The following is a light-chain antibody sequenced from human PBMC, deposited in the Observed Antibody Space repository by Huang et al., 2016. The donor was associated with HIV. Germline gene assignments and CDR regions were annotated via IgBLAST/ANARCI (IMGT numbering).Light chain of an antibody. CDR2: DAT. V-gene: IGKV1-33*01. Sequence: DIQMTQSPSSLSAAIGDRATITCQASQDISNYLNWYQQKPGKAPKLLLYDATNSEAGVPSRFSGSGSGTDFTLTISRLQPEDFATYYCQQFDNVPYSFGQGTRLEIK. CDR1: QDISNY. J-gene: IGKJ2*03. CDR3: QQFDNVPYS.